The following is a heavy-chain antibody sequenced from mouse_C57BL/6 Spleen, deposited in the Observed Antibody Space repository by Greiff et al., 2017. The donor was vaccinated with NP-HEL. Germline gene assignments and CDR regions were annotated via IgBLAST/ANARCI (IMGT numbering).Heavy chain of an antibody. V-gene: IGHV1-19*01. J-gene: IGHJ3*01. CDR3: APRDGNYAY. D-gene: IGHD2-1*01. Sequence: EVQLQQSGPVLVKPGASVKMSCKASGYTFTDYYMNWVKQSHGKSLEWIGVINPYNGGTSYNQKFKGKATLTVDKSSSTAYMELNSLTSEDSAVYYCAPRDGNYAYWGQGTLVTVSA. CDR2: INPYNGGT. CDR1: GYTFTDYY.